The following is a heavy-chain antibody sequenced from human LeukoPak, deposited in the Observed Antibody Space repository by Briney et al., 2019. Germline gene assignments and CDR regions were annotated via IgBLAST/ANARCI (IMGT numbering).Heavy chain of an antibody. CDR1: GYTFTSYG. CDR3: ARDSQYDSSGHWQPIDGFDI. CDR2: ISGYNGNT. J-gene: IGHJ3*02. V-gene: IGHV1-18*01. D-gene: IGHD3-22*01. Sequence: ASVKVSCKASGYTFTSYGISWVRQAPGQGLEWLGWISGYNGNTNYAQKVQGRVTMTTDRSTSTAYMELRSLRSDDTAVYYCARDSQYDSSGHWQPIDGFDIWGQGTMVTVSS.